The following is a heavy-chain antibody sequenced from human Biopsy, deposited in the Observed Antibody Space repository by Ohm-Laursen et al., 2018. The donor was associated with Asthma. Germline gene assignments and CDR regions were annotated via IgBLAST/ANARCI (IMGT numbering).Heavy chain of an antibody. Sequence: SLRLSCSASGFTFSTFGMHWVRQAPGKGLEWVELTSYDGSKTYYADSVEGRFTISRDNSKNTLHLEMNSLRVEDTAVYYCPKDVFPGWELRRGPDYWGQGTLVTVSS. CDR2: TSYDGSKT. CDR3: PKDVFPGWELRRGPDY. J-gene: IGHJ4*02. V-gene: IGHV3-30*18. CDR1: GFTFSTFG. D-gene: IGHD1-26*01.